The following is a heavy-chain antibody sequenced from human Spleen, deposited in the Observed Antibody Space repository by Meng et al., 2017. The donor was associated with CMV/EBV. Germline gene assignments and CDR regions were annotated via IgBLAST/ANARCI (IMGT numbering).Heavy chain of an antibody. CDR2: ISFDGTIE. J-gene: IGHJ6*02. CDR3: AKGYGSGYYYYVMDV. CDR1: GFSFTRAG. Sequence: GESLKISCAASGFSFTRAGMHWVRQAPGRGLEWVTFISFDGTIEYYEDSVKGRFTISRDNSRNTLYLQMNSLRAEDTAVYYCAKGYGSGYYYYVMDVWGQGTTVTVSS. D-gene: IGHD3-10*01. V-gene: IGHV3-30*02.